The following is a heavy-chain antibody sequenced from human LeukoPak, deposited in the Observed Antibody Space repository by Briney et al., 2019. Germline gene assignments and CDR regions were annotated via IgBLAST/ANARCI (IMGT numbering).Heavy chain of an antibody. CDR3: TTDIWFGELLNDY. CDR1: GFTFSNAW. CDR2: IKSKTDGGTT. V-gene: IGHV3-15*01. Sequence: PGGSLRLSCAASGFTFSNAWMSWVRQAPGKGLEWVGRIKSKTDGGTTDYAAPVKGRFTISRDDSKNTLYLQMNSLKTEDTAVYYCTTDIWFGELLNDYWGQGTLVTVSS. D-gene: IGHD3-10*01. J-gene: IGHJ4*02.